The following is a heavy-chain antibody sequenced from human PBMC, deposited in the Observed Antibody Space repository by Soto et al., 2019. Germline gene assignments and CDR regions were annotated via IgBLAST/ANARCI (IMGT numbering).Heavy chain of an antibody. D-gene: IGHD6-19*01. V-gene: IGHV1-46*03. Sequence: ASGYTFTSYYMHWVRQAPGQGLEWMGIINPSGGSTSYAQKFQGRVTMTRDTSTSTVYMELSSLRSEDTAVYYCARVPRVAVAGTIFDYWGQGTLVTVSS. J-gene: IGHJ4*02. CDR3: ARVPRVAVAGTIFDY. CDR1: GYTFTSYY. CDR2: INPSGGST.